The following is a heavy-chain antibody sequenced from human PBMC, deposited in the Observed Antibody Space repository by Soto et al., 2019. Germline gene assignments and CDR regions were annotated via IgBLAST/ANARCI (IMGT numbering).Heavy chain of an antibody. CDR2: IYYSGST. Sequence: PSETLSLTCTVSGGCISSYYWSWIRQPPGKGLEWIGYIYYSGSTNYNPSLKSRVTISVDTSKNQFSLKLSSVTAADTAVYYCARTLYSYGPRFDYWGQGTLVTVSS. J-gene: IGHJ4*02. D-gene: IGHD5-18*01. CDR1: GGCISSYY. V-gene: IGHV4-59*01. CDR3: ARTLYSYGPRFDY.